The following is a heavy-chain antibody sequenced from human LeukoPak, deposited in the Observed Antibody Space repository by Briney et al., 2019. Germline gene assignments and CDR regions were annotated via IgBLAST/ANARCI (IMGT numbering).Heavy chain of an antibody. CDR3: AKARYSSSWYALDY. D-gene: IGHD6-13*01. CDR1: GFTFSSYG. J-gene: IGHJ4*02. V-gene: IGHV3-30*02. Sequence: GGSLRLSCAASGFTFSSYGMHWVRQAPGKGLEWVAVIWYGGSNKYYADSVKGRFTISRDNSKNTLYLQMNSLRAEDTAVYYCAKARYSSSWYALDYWGQGTLVTVSS. CDR2: IWYGGSNK.